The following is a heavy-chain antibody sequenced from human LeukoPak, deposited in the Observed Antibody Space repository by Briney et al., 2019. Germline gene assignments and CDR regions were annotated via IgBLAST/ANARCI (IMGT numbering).Heavy chain of an antibody. CDR3: TRVGYIDEGIDY. D-gene: IGHD5-24*01. J-gene: IGHJ4*02. Sequence: GRSLRLSCVASGFPFSSYWRTWVRQAPGKGLEWVANIKQDGSKKSYVDSVKGRFTISRDNAKSSLYLQMNSLRAEDTAIYYCTRVGYIDEGIDYWGQGTLVTVSS. V-gene: IGHV3-7*04. CDR1: GFPFSSYW. CDR2: IKQDGSKK.